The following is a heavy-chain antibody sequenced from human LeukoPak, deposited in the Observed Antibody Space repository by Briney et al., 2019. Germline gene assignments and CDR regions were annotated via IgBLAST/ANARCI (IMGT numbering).Heavy chain of an antibody. J-gene: IGHJ4*02. CDR1: GFTFSSYA. V-gene: IGHV3-23*01. CDR2: ISGSGDNT. D-gene: IGHD3-22*01. CDR3: AKGSYYDSSGSFYFDY. Sequence: GGSLRLSCAASGFTFSSYAMSWVRQAPGKGLEWVSGISGSGDNTYYADSVKGRFTISKDNSKNTLYVQVNSLGTEDTAAYYCAKGSYYDSSGSFYFDYWGQGTLVTVSS.